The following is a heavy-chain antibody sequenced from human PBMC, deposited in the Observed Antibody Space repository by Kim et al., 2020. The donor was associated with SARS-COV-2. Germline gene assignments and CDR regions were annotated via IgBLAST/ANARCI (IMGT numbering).Heavy chain of an antibody. V-gene: IGHV3-30*04. CDR2: ISYDGSNK. D-gene: IGHD6-13*01. CDR3: ARDARYSSSWNRYYYGMDV. J-gene: IGHJ6*02. CDR1: GFTFSSYA. Sequence: GGSLRLSCAASGFTFSSYAMHWVRQAPGKGLEWVAVISYDGSNKYYADSVKGRFTISRDNSKNTLYLQMNSLRAEDTAVYYCARDARYSSSWNRYYYGMDVWGQGTTVTVSS.